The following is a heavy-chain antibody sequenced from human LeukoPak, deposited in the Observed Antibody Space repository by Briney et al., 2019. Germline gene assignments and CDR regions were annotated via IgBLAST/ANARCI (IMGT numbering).Heavy chain of an antibody. V-gene: IGHV3-7*04. D-gene: IGHD3/OR15-3a*01. CDR3: ARDFELRASDY. CDR2: IKKDGSEQ. Sequence: GGSLRLSCVASGFSFSSYWMSWVRQAPEKGLEWVGNIKKDGSEQYYVDYVKGRFTISRDNAKNSLYLQMNSLRAEDTAVYYCARDFELRASDYWGQGTLVTVSS. J-gene: IGHJ4*02. CDR1: GFSFSSYW.